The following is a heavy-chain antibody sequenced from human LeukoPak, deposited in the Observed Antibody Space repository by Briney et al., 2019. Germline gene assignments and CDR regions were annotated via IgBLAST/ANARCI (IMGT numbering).Heavy chain of an antibody. D-gene: IGHD3-22*01. CDR2: INHSGST. V-gene: IGHV4-34*01. CDR1: GGSFSGYY. Sequence: SETLSLTCAVYGGSFSGYYWSWIRQPPGKGLEWIGEINHSGSTNYNPSLKSRVTISVDTSKNQFSLKLSSVTAADTAVYYCARGGPTYYYDSSGYYSGPQKRPYYFDYWGQGTLVTVSS. CDR3: ARGGPTYYYDSSGYYSGPQKRPYYFDY. J-gene: IGHJ4*02.